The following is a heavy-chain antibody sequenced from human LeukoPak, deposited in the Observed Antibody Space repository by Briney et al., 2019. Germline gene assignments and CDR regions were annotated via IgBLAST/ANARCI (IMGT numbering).Heavy chain of an antibody. CDR1: GFTFSNYA. J-gene: IGHJ4*02. CDR3: AKFWDFGDYAIDY. Sequence: GGSLRLFCAASGFTFSNYAMSWVRQAPGKGLEWVSAVSGSGDSTYYAGSVKGRFTISRDNSKNTVYLKMNSMRAEDTAVYYCAKFWDFGDYAIDYWGEEALLTVSS. CDR2: VSGSGDST. V-gene: IGHV3-23*01. D-gene: IGHD4-17*01.